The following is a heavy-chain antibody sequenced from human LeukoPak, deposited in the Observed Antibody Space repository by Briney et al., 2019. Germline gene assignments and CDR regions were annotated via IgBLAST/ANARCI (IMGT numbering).Heavy chain of an antibody. D-gene: IGHD3-16*02. CDR2: ISSSGSTI. CDR3: ARDLNDYVWGSYRYTLYYGMDV. CDR1: GFTFSSYE. V-gene: IGHV3-48*03. J-gene: IGHJ6*04. Sequence: SGGSLRLSCAASGFTFSSYEMNWVRRAPGKGLEWVSYISSSGSTIYYADSVKGRFTISRDNAKNSLYLQMNSLRAEDTAVYYCARDLNDYVWGSYRYTLYYGMDVWGKGTTVTVSS.